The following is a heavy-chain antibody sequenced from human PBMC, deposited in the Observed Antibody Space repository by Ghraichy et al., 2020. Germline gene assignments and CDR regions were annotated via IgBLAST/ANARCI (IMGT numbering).Heavy chain of an antibody. CDR2: IKQEESEK. CDR3: ARYTGSYSAFDI. J-gene: IGHJ3*02. CDR1: GFTLRNYW. V-gene: IGHV3-7*01. D-gene: IGHD1-26*01. Sequence: GGSRRLSCVASGFTLRNYWMSWVRQAPGKGLEWVANIKQEESEKYYVDSVRGRFTISRDNAKNSLYLQMNSLRAEDTALYYCARYTGSYSAFDIWGQGTMVSVSS.